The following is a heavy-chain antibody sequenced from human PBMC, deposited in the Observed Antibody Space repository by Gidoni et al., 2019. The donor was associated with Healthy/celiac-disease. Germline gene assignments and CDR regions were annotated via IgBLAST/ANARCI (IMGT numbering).Heavy chain of an antibody. CDR2: IRSSSSYI. CDR3: ARSHRRTTGY. Sequence: EVQLVESGGGLVKPGGSLRLSCAASGFTFSSYSMNWVRQAPGKGLEWVSSIRSSSSYIYYADSVKGRFTISRDNAKNSLYLQMNSLRAEDTAVYYCARSHRRTTGYWGQGTLVTVSS. V-gene: IGHV3-21*01. J-gene: IGHJ4*02. CDR1: GFTFSSYS. D-gene: IGHD4-17*01.